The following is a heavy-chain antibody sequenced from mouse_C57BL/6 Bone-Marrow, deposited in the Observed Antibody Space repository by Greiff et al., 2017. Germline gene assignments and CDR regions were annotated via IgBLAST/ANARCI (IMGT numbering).Heavy chain of an antibody. Sequence: EVQVVESGEGLVKPGGSLKLSCAASGFTFSSYAMSWVRQTPEKRLEWVAYISSGGDYIYYADTVKGRFTISRDNARNTLYLQMSSLKSEDTAMYYCTRDEGNDYDPAWFAYWGQGTLVTVSA. CDR3: TRDEGNDYDPAWFAY. D-gene: IGHD2-4*01. J-gene: IGHJ3*01. CDR2: ISSGGDYI. CDR1: GFTFSSYA. V-gene: IGHV5-9-1*02.